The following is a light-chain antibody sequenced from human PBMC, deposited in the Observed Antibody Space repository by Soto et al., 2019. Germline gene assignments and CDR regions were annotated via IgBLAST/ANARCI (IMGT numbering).Light chain of an antibody. CDR2: KAS. J-gene: IGKJ1*01. CDR3: QHYNSYSEA. CDR1: QTISSW. V-gene: IGKV1-5*03. Sequence: IQMTHSPSTLSGSVGDRVTIPCRASQTISSWLAWYQQKPGKAPKLLIYKASTLKSGVPSRFSDSGSGTEFTLTISSLQPDDFATYYCQHYNSYSEAFGQGTKVDI.